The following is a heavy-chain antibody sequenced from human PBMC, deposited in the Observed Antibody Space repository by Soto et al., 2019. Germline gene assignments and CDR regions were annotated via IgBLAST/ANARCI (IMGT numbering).Heavy chain of an antibody. Sequence: GGSLRLSCAASGFTFSSYWMSWVRQAPGKGLEWVANIKQDGSEKYYVDSVKGRFTISRDNAKNSLYLKMNSLRAEDTAVYYCARDQTSTTDRRDGYNYDSLGDYYYYYGMDVWGQGTTVTVSS. CDR1: GFTFSSYW. CDR3: ARDQTSTTDRRDGYNYDSLGDYYYYYGMDV. CDR2: IKQDGSEK. V-gene: IGHV3-7*04. D-gene: IGHD5-12*01. J-gene: IGHJ6*02.